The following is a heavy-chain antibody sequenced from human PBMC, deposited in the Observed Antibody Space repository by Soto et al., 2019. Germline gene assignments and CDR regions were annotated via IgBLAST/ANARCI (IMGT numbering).Heavy chain of an antibody. CDR2: INHSGST. D-gene: IGHD5-18*01. Sequence: VQLQQWGAGLLKPSETLSLTCAVYGGSFSGYYWSWIRQPPGKGLEWIGEINHSGSTNYNPSLNSRVPMSVDTSKNQFPLKLISVTAADTAVYYCARIYAGYNYGSGWGQGTLVTVSS. J-gene: IGHJ4*02. CDR1: GGSFSGYY. CDR3: ARIYAGYNYGSG. V-gene: IGHV4-34*01.